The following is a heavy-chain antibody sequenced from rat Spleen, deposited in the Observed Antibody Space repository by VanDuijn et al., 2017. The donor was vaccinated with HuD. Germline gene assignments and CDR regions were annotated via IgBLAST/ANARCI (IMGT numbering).Heavy chain of an antibody. Sequence: EVQLAESGGGLVQPGRSMKLSCTALGFTFSNYYMAWVRQAPTKGLEWVASISNGGGNTYYRDSVKGRFTISRDNATSTLYPQMDSLRSEDTATYYCAIHPDYITNILHTWGQGVTTTVSS. CDR2: ISNGGGNT. D-gene: IGHD1-2*01. J-gene: IGHJ2*01. CDR1: GFTFSNYY. V-gene: IGHV5-25*01. CDR3: AIHPDYITNILHT.